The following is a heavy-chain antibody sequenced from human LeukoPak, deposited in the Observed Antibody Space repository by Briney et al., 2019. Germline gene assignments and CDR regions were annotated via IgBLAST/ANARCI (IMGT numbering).Heavy chain of an antibody. D-gene: IGHD6-13*01. V-gene: IGHV4-59*02. Sequence: SETLSLTCTVSGGSVRSYYWSWIRQPPGKGLEWIGEIYHSGSTNYNPSLKSRVTISVDTSKNQFYLKLSSVTAADTAVYYCARDRGIAAADYNWFDPWGQGTLVTVSS. CDR3: ARDRGIAAADYNWFDP. CDR2: IYHSGST. J-gene: IGHJ5*02. CDR1: GGSVRSYY.